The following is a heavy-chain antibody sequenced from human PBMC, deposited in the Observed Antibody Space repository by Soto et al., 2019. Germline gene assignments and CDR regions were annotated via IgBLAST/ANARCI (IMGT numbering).Heavy chain of an antibody. CDR3: AREGAQYYYYGMDV. CDR1: GFTFSSYW. Sequence: GGSLRLSCAASGFTFSSYWMSWVRQAPGKGLEWVANIKQDGSEKYYVDSVKGRFTISRDNAKNSLYLQMNSLRAEDTAVYYCAREGAQYYYYGMDVWGQGPTVTVSS. D-gene: IGHD3-16*01. CDR2: IKQDGSEK. V-gene: IGHV3-7*01. J-gene: IGHJ6*02.